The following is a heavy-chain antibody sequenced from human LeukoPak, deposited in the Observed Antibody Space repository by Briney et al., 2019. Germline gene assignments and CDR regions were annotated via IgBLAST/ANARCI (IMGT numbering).Heavy chain of an antibody. CDR1: GGSISSSSYY. CDR2: IYYSGST. D-gene: IGHD1-1*01. J-gene: IGHJ4*02. CDR3: ASHHRATGPFDY. V-gene: IGHV4-39*01. Sequence: SETLSLTCTVSGGSISSSSYYWGWIRQPPGKGLEWVGSIYYSGSTYYNPSLKSRVTISVDTSKNQCSLKLSSVTAADTAVYYCASHHRATGPFDYWGQGTLVTVSS.